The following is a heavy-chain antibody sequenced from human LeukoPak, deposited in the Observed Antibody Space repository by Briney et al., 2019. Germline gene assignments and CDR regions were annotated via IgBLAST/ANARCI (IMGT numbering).Heavy chain of an antibody. J-gene: IGHJ5*02. Sequence: SGTLSLTCAVYGGSFSGYYWSWIRQPPGKGLEWIGEINHSGSTNYNPSLKSRVTISVDTSKNQFSLKLSSVTAADTAVYYCARPKYSYGPRAGFDPWGQGTLVTVSS. V-gene: IGHV4-34*01. CDR2: INHSGST. CDR3: ARPKYSYGPRAGFDP. D-gene: IGHD5-18*01. CDR1: GGSFSGYY.